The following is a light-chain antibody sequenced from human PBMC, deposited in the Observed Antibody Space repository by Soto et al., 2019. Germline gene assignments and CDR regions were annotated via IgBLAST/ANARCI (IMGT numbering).Light chain of an antibody. V-gene: IGLV2-14*01. J-gene: IGLJ3*02. CDR1: MRDVGAYNL. CDR3: SAYIARSTLV. CDR2: EVR. Sequence: QSVLTQPASVSGSAGQSITISCSGTMRDVGAYNLVSWYQQHPGTAPKLIIYEVRNRPSGISSRFSGSRSGNTASLTISGLQSEDEVDYYCSAYIARSTLVFGGGTQLTVL.